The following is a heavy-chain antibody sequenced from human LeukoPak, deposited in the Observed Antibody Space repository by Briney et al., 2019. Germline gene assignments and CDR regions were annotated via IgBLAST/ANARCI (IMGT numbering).Heavy chain of an antibody. J-gene: IGHJ4*02. CDR3: ARERAAMDS. Sequence: SETLSLTCIVSGGSIRSDYWSWIRQPPGKGLEWIGYIYYSGSTNYNPSLKSRVTISVDTSKNEFSLKLNSVTAADTAVYFCARERAAMDSWGQGTLVTVSS. V-gene: IGHV4-59*01. D-gene: IGHD5-18*01. CDR2: IYYSGST. CDR1: GGSIRSDY.